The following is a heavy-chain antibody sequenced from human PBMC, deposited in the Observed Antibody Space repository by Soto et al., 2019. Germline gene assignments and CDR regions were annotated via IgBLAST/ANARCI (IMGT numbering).Heavy chain of an antibody. CDR3: ARGRLTTTVTTFCFDP. V-gene: IGHV4-30-4*01. CDR2: IYYSGST. Sequence: SETLSLTCTVSGGSISSGDYYWSWIRQPPGKGLEWIGYIYYSGSTYYNPSLKSRVTISVDTSKNQFSLKLSSVTAADTAVYYCARGRLTTTVTTFCFDPWGQGTLVTVSS. D-gene: IGHD4-17*01. J-gene: IGHJ5*02. CDR1: GGSISSGDYY.